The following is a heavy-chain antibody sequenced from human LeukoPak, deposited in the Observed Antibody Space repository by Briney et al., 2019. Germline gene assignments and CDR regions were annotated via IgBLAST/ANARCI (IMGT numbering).Heavy chain of an antibody. D-gene: IGHD6-13*01. Sequence: GGSLRLSCAASGFTFSNYAMSWVRQAPGKGLEWVSGISSTGGSTYYADSVKGRFTISRDNSKNTLYLEMNSLRAEDTAVYFCAKMAGSWSNVDYWGQGTLVTVSS. CDR2: ISSTGGST. V-gene: IGHV3-23*01. CDR1: GFTFSNYA. J-gene: IGHJ4*02. CDR3: AKMAGSWSNVDY.